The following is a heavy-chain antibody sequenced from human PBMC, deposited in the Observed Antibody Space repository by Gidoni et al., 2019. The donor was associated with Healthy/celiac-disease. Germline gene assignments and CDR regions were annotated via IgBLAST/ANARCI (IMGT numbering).Heavy chain of an antibody. V-gene: IGHV3-74*01. CDR1: GFTFSSYW. J-gene: IGHJ3*02. CDR2: INSDGSST. Sequence: EVQLVESGGGLVQPGGSLRLSCAASGFTFSSYWMHWGRQAPGKGLVWVSRINSDGSSTSYADSVKGRFTISRDNAKNTLYLQMNSLRAEDTAVYYCARALAYYYDSSGYGIWGQGTMVTVSS. CDR3: ARALAYYYDSSGYGI. D-gene: IGHD3-22*01.